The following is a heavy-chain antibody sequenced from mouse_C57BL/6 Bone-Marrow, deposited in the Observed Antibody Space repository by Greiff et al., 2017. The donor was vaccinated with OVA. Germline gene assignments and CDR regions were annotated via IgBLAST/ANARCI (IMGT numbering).Heavy chain of an antibody. D-gene: IGHD1-1*01. CDR1: GFTFSDFY. CDR2: SRNNANDYTT. Sequence: EVKLVESGGGLVQSGRSLRLSCATSGFTFSDFYMEWVRQAPGKGLEWIAASRNNANDYTTEYSASVKGRFIVSRDTSQSILYLQMNALRAEDTAIYYCARDAGYYGSSRYWYFDVWGTGTTVTVSS. V-gene: IGHV7-1*01. J-gene: IGHJ1*03. CDR3: ARDAGYYGSSRYWYFDV.